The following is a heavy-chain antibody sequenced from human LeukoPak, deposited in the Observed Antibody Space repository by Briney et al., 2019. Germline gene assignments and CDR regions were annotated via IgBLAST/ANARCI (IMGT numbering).Heavy chain of an antibody. V-gene: IGHV4-38-2*01. CDR3: ASLGQTYYYDSSGYYTFDY. CDR1: GYSISSGYY. D-gene: IGHD3-22*01. J-gene: IGHJ4*02. Sequence: SETLSLTCAVSGYSISSGYYWGWIRQPPGKGLEWIGSIYHSGSTYYNPSLKSRVTISVDTSKNQFSLKLSSVTAADTAVYYCASLGQTYYYDSSGYYTFDYWGQGTLVTVSS. CDR2: IYHSGST.